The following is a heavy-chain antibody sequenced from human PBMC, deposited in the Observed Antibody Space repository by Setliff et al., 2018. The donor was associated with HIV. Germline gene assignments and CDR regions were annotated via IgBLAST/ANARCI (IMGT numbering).Heavy chain of an antibody. J-gene: IGHJ4*02. D-gene: IGHD2-21*02. CDR3: ARGDGMGPVVVTAMFDY. V-gene: IGHV3-66*01. Sequence: SCAASGFTVSGNYMNWVRQAPGKGLEWVSIIYNAGDTYYADSVKGRFTISRDSSKNTVYLQMNRLRAEDTAVYYCARGDGMGPVVVTAMFDYWGQGTLVTVSS. CDR1: GFTVSGNY. CDR2: IYNAGDT.